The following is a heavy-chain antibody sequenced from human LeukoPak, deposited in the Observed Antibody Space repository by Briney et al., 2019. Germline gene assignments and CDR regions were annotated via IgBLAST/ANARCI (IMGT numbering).Heavy chain of an antibody. D-gene: IGHD6-13*01. J-gene: IGHJ6*02. CDR2: INHSGST. V-gene: IGHV4-34*01. Sequence: WETLSLTCAVYGGSFSGYYWSWIRQPPGKGLEWSGKINHSGSTNYNPSLKSRVTISVDTSKNQFSLKLSSVTAADTAVYYCARGPSGIAAAGTYYYYGMDVRGQGTTVTVSS. CDR3: ARGPSGIAAAGTYYYYGMDV. CDR1: GGSFSGYY.